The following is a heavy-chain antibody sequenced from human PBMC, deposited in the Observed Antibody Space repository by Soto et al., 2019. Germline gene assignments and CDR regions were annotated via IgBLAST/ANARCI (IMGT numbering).Heavy chain of an antibody. Sequence: QVLLVQSGAEVKKPGSSVKVSCKASGGTFSSYTISWGRQAPGQGLEWMGRIIPILGIANYAQKFQGRVTITADKSTSLAYMELSSLRSEDTAVYFCARDLGITSVYWGQGTLVTVSS. CDR3: ARDLGITSVY. V-gene: IGHV1-69*08. J-gene: IGHJ4*02. CDR1: GGTFSSYT. CDR2: IIPILGIA. D-gene: IGHD3-10*01.